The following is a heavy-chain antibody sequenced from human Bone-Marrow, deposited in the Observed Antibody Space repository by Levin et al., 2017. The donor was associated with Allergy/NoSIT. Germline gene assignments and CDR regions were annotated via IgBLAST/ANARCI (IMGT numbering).Heavy chain of an antibody. D-gene: IGHD3-22*01. CDR2: ISSSGSTI. V-gene: IGHV3-48*03. CDR3: ARSYDSSGDTAFDI. J-gene: IGHJ3*02. CDR1: GFTFSSYE. Sequence: QRGESLKISCAASGFTFSSYEMNWVRQAPGKGLEWVSYISSSGSTIYYADSVKGRFTISRDNAKNSLYLQMNSLRAEDTAVYYCARSYDSSGDTAFDIWGQGTMVTVSS.